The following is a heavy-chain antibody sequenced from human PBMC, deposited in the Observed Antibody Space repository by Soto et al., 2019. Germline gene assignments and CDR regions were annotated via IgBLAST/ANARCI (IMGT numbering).Heavy chain of an antibody. CDR3: AAGGGLPRYY. Sequence: TLSLTCAVSCGSISSGGYSWSWIRQPPGKGLEWIGYIYHSGSTYYNPSLKSRVTISVDRSKNHFSLKLSSVTAADTAVYCCAAGGGLPRYYWGQGTLVNVSS. CDR1: CGSISSGGYS. D-gene: IGHD5-12*01. CDR2: IYHSGST. V-gene: IGHV4-30-2*01. J-gene: IGHJ4*02.